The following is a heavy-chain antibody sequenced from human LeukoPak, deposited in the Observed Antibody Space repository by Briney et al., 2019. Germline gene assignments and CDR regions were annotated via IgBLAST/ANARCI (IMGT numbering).Heavy chain of an antibody. J-gene: IGHJ4*02. V-gene: IGHV3-21*04. CDR2: ISSSSSYM. D-gene: IGHD1-1*01. CDR1: GFTFSTYS. CDR3: TRVTSWRTGFDY. Sequence: GGSLRLSCAVSGFTFSTYSMPWVRQAPGKGLEWVSSISSSSSYMNYADSVKGRFTISRDNAKNCLYLQMNSLTVEDTALYYCTRVTSWRTGFDYWGQGTLVTVSS.